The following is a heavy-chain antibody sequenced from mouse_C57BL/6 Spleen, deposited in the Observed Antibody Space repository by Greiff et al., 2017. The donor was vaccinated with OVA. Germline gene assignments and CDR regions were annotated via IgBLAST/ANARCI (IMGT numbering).Heavy chain of an antibody. D-gene: IGHD2-5*01. J-gene: IGHJ3*01. V-gene: IGHV5-2*01. CDR2: INSDGGST. CDR1: EYEFPSHD. CDR3: ARQYYSNPWFAY. Sequence: DVKLVESGGGLVQSGESLKLSCESNEYEFPSHDMSWVRKTPEKRLELVAAINSDGGSTYYPDTMERRFIISRYNTKKTLYLQMSSLRSEDTALYYCARQYYSNPWFAYWGQGTLVTVSA.